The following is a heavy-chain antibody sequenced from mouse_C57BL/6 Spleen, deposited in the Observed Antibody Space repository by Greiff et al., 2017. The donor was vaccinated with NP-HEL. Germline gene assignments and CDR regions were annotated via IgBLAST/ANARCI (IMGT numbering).Heavy chain of an antibody. CDR1: GFNIKDDY. V-gene: IGHV14-4*01. Sequence: EVQLVESGAELVRPGASVKLSCTASGFNIKDDYMHWVKQRPEQGLEWIGWIDPENGDTEYASKFQGKATITADTSSNTAYLQLSSLTSEDTAVYYCTTDGSSYEYYAMDYWGQGTSVTVSS. CDR3: TTDGSSYEYYAMDY. CDR2: IDPENGDT. J-gene: IGHJ4*01. D-gene: IGHD1-1*01.